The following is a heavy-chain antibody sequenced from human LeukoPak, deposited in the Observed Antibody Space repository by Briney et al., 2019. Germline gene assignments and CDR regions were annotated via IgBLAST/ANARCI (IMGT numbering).Heavy chain of an antibody. Sequence: GGSLRLSCAASGFTFRTYGMQWVRQAPGKGLEWVTFIGSDGNEKYYADSVKGRFTVSRDNSRSTVYLQMNSLRVEDTAVYYCAPERGRGGFFDYWGQGTLVTVSS. V-gene: IGHV3-30*02. CDR3: APERGRGGFFDY. CDR1: GFTFRTYG. CDR2: IGSDGNEK. D-gene: IGHD2-15*01. J-gene: IGHJ4*02.